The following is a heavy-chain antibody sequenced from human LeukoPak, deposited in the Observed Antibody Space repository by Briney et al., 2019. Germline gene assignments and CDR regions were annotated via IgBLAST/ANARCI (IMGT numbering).Heavy chain of an antibody. CDR3: ARSRWECLRLGLYYYYGMDV. D-gene: IGHD5/OR15-5a*01. V-gene: IGHV1-69*13. Sequence: ASVKVSCKASGGTFSSYAISWVRQAPGQGLEWMGGIIPIFGTANYAQKFQVRVTITADESTSTAYMELSSLRFEDKAVYYCARSRWECLRLGLYYYYGMDVWGQGTTVTVSS. CDR2: IIPIFGTA. CDR1: GGTFSSYA. J-gene: IGHJ6*02.